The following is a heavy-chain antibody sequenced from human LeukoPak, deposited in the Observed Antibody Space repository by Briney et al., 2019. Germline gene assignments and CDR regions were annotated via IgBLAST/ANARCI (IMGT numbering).Heavy chain of an antibody. V-gene: IGHV4-59*01. CDR3: ARVGNGHFDY. CDR1: GGAISTYY. CDR2: VYYSGNT. D-gene: IGHD2-8*01. J-gene: IGHJ4*02. Sequence: SETLSLTCIVSGGAISTYYWSWIRQPPGKRLEWIGYVYYSGNTNYNPSLKSRVTISIDTSRNQFSLKLSSVTAADTAVYYCARVGNGHFDYWGQGTLVTVSS.